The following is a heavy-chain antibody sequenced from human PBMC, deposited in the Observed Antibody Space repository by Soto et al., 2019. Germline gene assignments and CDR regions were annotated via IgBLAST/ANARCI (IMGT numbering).Heavy chain of an antibody. Sequence: QVQLVQSGAEVKKPGASVKVSCKASGYTFTSYGISWVRQAPGQGLEWMGWISAYNGNTNYAQKLQGRVTMSTDTSTSTAYMELRSLRSDDTAVYYCASAVTVEGPDYYYIDVWGKGTTVTVSS. CDR1: GYTFTSYG. CDR3: ASAVTVEGPDYYYIDV. V-gene: IGHV1-18*01. J-gene: IGHJ6*03. CDR2: ISAYNGNT.